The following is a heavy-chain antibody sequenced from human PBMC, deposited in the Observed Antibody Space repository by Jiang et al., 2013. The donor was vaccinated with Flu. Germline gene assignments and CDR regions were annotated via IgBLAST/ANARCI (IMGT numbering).Heavy chain of an antibody. CDR3: ARVQSTYYHDSSVYNPY. J-gene: IGHJ4*02. CDR2: INPTDGST. CDR1: GYTFTSYY. Sequence: GAEVKKPGASVKVSCEASGYTFTSYYMHWVRQAPGQGLEWLGMINPTDGSTSYAQKFQGRVTMTRDTSTTTVYMELSSLRSEDTAVYSCARVQSTYYHDSSVYNPYWGQGTLVTVSS. V-gene: IGHV1-46*01. D-gene: IGHD3-22*01.